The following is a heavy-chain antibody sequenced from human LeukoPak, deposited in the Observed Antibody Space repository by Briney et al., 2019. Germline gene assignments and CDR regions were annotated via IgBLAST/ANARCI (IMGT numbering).Heavy chain of an antibody. CDR1: GGSISSGDYS. CDR3: ARVLSAYYNYGMDV. D-gene: IGHD3-16*02. J-gene: IGHJ6*02. CDR2: IFHRGST. Sequence: SQTLSLTCAVSGGSISSGDYSWTWIRQPPGKGLEWLAYIFHRGSTHYNPSLKSRVTMSEDRSKNQFSLKVRFVTAADTAVYYCARVLSAYYNYGMDVWGQGTTVTVSS. V-gene: IGHV4-30-2*01.